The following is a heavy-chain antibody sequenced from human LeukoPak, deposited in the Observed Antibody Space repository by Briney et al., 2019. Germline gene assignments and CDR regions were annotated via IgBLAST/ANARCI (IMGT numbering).Heavy chain of an antibody. CDR2: IYYSGST. V-gene: IGHV4-59*01. D-gene: IGHD4-17*01. J-gene: IGHJ4*02. CDR3: ARAVTGRLTAFAY. Sequence: SETLSLTCTASGESISSYYWSWIRQPPGKGLEWIWDIYYSGSTNYNPSLKSRVTISVDTSKNQFSLKLSSVTAADTARYYCARAVTGRLTAFAYGGQGSLVTV. CDR1: GESISSYY.